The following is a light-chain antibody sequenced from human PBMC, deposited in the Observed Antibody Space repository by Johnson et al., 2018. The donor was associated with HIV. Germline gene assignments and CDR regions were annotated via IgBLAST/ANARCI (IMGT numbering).Light chain of an antibody. Sequence: QSVLTQPPSVSAAPGQKVTISCSGSSSNIGKNYVSWYQQLPGTAPKVLIYENNKRPSGIPDRFSGSKSGASANLGIIGLQTGDEADYYCGTWDSSLSAGVFGTGTKVTVL. CDR1: SSNIGKNY. CDR2: ENN. J-gene: IGLJ1*01. CDR3: GTWDSSLSAGV. V-gene: IGLV1-51*02.